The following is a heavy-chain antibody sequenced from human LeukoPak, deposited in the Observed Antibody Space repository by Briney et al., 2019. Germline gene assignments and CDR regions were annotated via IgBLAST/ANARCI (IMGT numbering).Heavy chain of an antibody. J-gene: IGHJ4*02. CDR2: ISSSSSYI. Sequence: GGSLRLSCAASGFTFSSYSMNWVRQAPGKGRGWVSSISSSSSYIYYADSVKGRFTISRDNAKNSLYLQMNSLRAEDTAVYYCARGSGIAAAVVWGQGTLVTVSS. CDR1: GFTFSSYS. V-gene: IGHV3-21*01. D-gene: IGHD6-13*01. CDR3: ARGSGIAAAVV.